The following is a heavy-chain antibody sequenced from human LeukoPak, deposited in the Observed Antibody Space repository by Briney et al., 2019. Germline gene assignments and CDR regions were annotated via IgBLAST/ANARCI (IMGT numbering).Heavy chain of an antibody. Sequence: ASVKVSCKASGYTFTSYGISWVRQAPGQGLEWMGWISAYNGNTNYAQKLQGRVTMTKDTSTSTAYMELRSLRSDDTAVYYCARDSRPTRLRGVIMMPFDYWGQGTLVTVSS. V-gene: IGHV1-18*01. J-gene: IGHJ4*02. CDR1: GYTFTSYG. CDR2: ISAYNGNT. CDR3: ARDSRPTRLRGVIMMPFDY. D-gene: IGHD3-10*01.